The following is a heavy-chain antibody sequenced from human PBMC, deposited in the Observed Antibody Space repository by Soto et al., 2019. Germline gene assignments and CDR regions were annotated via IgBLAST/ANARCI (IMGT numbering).Heavy chain of an antibody. D-gene: IGHD3-16*02. Sequence: QVQHVQSGAEEKKPGASVTVSYKASGFTFTKNAIHWVRQAPGQRLEWMGWINAANGNTKYSQKFQGRVTIIRDTSASTAYMELTSLRSEDTAVYYCARSAVSPFGGLIGPFDYWGQGTLVTVSS. CDR2: INAANGNT. V-gene: IGHV1-3*05. CDR1: GFTFTKNA. CDR3: ARSAVSPFGGLIGPFDY. J-gene: IGHJ4*02.